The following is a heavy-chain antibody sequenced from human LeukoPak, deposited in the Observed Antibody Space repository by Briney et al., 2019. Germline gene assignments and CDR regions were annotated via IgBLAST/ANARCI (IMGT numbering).Heavy chain of an antibody. J-gene: IGHJ4*02. CDR2: FDPEEGKP. CDR3: AADILTAYQKNDY. CDR1: GYTFTELS. V-gene: IGHV1-24*01. D-gene: IGHD3-9*01. Sequence: ASVKVSCKVSGYTFTELSMHWVRQTPGKGLEWMGGFDPEEGKPIYPQKFQGRVTMTEDTSTDTAYMELSGLRFEDTAKYYCAADILTAYQKNDYWGQGTLVTVSS.